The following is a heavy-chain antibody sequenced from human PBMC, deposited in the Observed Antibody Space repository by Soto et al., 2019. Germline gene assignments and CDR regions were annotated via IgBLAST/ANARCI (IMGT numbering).Heavy chain of an antibody. CDR3: ARYRGPVTTDAFDI. J-gene: IGHJ3*02. CDR1: GFTFSSYS. D-gene: IGHD4-17*01. Sequence: GGSLRLSCAASGFTFSSYSMNWVRQAPGKGLEWVSYISSSSSTIYYADSVKGRFTISRDNAKNSLYLQMNSLRAEDTAVYYCARYRGPVTTDAFDIWGQGTMVTVSS. CDR2: ISSSSSTI. V-gene: IGHV3-48*01.